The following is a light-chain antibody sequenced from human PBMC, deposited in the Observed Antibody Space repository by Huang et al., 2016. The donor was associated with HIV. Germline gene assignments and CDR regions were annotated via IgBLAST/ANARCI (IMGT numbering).Light chain of an antibody. J-gene: IGKJ1*01. Sequence: ENLMTQSPSTLSVSPGESATLSCRASQSVSKNLAWYQQQPGQAPKLLIYGSSTRAAGIPARFSGSGSGTDFTLTISSLQSEDFAVYYCQQYNTSPRTFGQGTKVEV. CDR2: GSS. CDR1: QSVSKN. V-gene: IGKV3-15*01. CDR3: QQYNTSPRT.